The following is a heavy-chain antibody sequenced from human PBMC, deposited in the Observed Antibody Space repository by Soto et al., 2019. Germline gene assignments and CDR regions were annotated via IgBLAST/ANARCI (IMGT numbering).Heavy chain of an antibody. CDR3: TRGADGFDY. D-gene: IGHD3-16*01. V-gene: IGHV3-13*01. CDR2: IGTAGDT. CDR1: GFTFSSYD. J-gene: IGHJ4*02. Sequence: EVQLVESGGDLVQPGGSLRLSCAASGFTFSSYDFHWVRQATGKGLEWASGIGTAGDTYYAGSVKGRFIMSRENGKNSLYHQVNRLRAGDTALYYCTRGADGFDYWGKGTLVTVSS.